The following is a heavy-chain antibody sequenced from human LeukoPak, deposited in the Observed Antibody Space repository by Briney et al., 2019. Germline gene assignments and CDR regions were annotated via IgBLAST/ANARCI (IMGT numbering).Heavy chain of an antibody. V-gene: IGHV1-8*01. CDR1: GYTLTELS. CDR2: MNPNSGNT. D-gene: IGHD2-21*02. J-gene: IGHJ4*02. Sequence: ASVKVSCKVSGYTLTELSMHWVRQAPGQGLEWMGWMNPNSGNTGYAQKFQGRVTMTRNTSISTAYMELSSLRSEDTAVYYCARVYCGGDCYSLGYWGQGTLVTVSS. CDR3: ARVYCGGDCYSLGY.